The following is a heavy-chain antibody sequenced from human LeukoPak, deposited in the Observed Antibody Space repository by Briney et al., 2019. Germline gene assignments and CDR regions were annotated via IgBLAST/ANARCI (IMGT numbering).Heavy chain of an antibody. Sequence: GSLRLSCAASGFTFSSYTMNWVRQPPGKGLEWVSNIGTSSTTIYYADSVKGRFTISRDNAKNSLYLQMDSLRADDTAVYYCARFAAGGSYYYYMDVWGKGTTVTVSS. V-gene: IGHV3-48*01. D-gene: IGHD6-25*01. CDR2: IGTSSTTI. J-gene: IGHJ6*03. CDR3: ARFAAGGSYYYYMDV. CDR1: GFTFSSYT.